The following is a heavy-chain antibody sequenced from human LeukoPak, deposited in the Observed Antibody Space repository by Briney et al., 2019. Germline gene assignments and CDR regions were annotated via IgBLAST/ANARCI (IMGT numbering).Heavy chain of an antibody. Sequence: GGSLRLSCVVSGVSFSSDVMNWVRQAPGKGVGWVASINSGRSYVSYADSVKGRFTISRDNAKNSLYLQMNSLRVEDTAVYYCTRRTASDYWGQGSLVTVSS. CDR2: INSGRSYV. CDR3: TRRTASDY. V-gene: IGHV3-21*01. D-gene: IGHD5-18*01. J-gene: IGHJ4*02. CDR1: GVSFSSDV.